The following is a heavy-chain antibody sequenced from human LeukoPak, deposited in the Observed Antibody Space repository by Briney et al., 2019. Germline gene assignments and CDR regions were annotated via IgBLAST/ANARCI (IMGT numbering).Heavy chain of an antibody. CDR1: EYSFPNYC. V-gene: IGHV5-51*01. Sequence: GESLKISCKHSEYSFPNYCIGWVRQMPGKGLEWMGIIYPDDSDTRYSPSFQGQVTISADKSISTAYLQWSSLKASDTAMYYCARLVDSGCSGGSCHSSGWVFDYWGQGTLVTVSS. CDR2: IYPDDSDT. CDR3: ARLVDSGCSGGSCHSSGWVFDY. J-gene: IGHJ4*02. D-gene: IGHD2-15*01.